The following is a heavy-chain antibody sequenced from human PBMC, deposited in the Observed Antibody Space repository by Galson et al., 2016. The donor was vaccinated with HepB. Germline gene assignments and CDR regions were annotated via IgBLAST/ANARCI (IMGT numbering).Heavy chain of an antibody. CDR3: ASNRGGGSYFDS. Sequence: EPLSLTCAVSSDSINSKNWWSWVRQPPGKGLEWIGETSHSGNTNDSPSLKSRVTISLDKSKNQFSLNLKYMTAADTAVYYCASNRGGGSYFDSWGQGILVTVSS. CDR2: TSHSGNT. D-gene: IGHD3-16*01. J-gene: IGHJ4*02. V-gene: IGHV4-4*02. CDR1: SDSINSKNW.